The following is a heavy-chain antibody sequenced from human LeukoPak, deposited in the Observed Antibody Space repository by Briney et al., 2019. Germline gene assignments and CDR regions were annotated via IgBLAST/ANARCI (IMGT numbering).Heavy chain of an antibody. D-gene: IGHD2-15*01. J-gene: IGHJ4*02. Sequence: GGSLRLSCAASGFTFDDYAMHWVRQAPGKGLEWVSLISGDGGSTYYADSVKGRFTISRDNSKNSLYLQMNSLRTEDTALYYFATIAPPYCSGGSRYGVGTEGFDYWGQGTLVTVSS. CDR2: ISGDGGST. CDR3: ATIAPPYCSGGSRYGVGTEGFDY. CDR1: GFTFDDYA. V-gene: IGHV3-43*02.